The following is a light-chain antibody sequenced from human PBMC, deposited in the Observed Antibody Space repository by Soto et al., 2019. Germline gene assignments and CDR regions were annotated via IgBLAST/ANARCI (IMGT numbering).Light chain of an antibody. J-gene: IGKJ4*01. CDR1: QSMSGY. Sequence: DIQMTQSPSSLSASVGARVTITCRASQSMSGYLNWYQQKPGKAPKLLIYAASSLQSGVPARFSGSGSGTDFTLTISSLQPEDFATYYCQQSYSTPRTFGGGTKVEIK. CDR2: AAS. V-gene: IGKV1-39*01. CDR3: QQSYSTPRT.